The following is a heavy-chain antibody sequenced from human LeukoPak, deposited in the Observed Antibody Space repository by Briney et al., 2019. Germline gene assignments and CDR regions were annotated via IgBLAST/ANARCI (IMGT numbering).Heavy chain of an antibody. CDR1: GGTFSSYA. J-gene: IGHJ4*02. Sequence: SVKVSCKATGGTFSSYAISWVRQAPGQGLEWMGRIIPIFGTANYAQKFQGRVTITTDESTSTAYMELSSLRSEDTAVYYCLIVVTAVYYFDYWGQGTLVTVSS. CDR3: LIVVTAVYYFDY. V-gene: IGHV1-69*05. CDR2: IIPIFGTA. D-gene: IGHD2-21*02.